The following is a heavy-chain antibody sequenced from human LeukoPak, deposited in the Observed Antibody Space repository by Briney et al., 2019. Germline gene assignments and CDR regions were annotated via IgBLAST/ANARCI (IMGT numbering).Heavy chain of an antibody. V-gene: IGHV3-7*05. Sequence: PGGSLRLSCAASGLTFSSYWMNWVRQAPGKGLEWVANIKKDGSEKYYVDSVKGRFTISRDNAKNPLYLQMNSLRAADTAVYYCARDQDGGMDVWGQGTTVTVSS. CDR3: ARDQDGGMDV. J-gene: IGHJ6*02. CDR1: GLTFSSYW. CDR2: IKKDGSEK.